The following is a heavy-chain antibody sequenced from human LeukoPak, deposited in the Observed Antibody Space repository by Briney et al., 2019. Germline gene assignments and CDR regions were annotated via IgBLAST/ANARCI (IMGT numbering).Heavy chain of an antibody. CDR1: GYTFTSYG. J-gene: IGHJ4*02. Sequence: GASVKVSCKASGYTFTSYGISWVRQAPGQGLEWMGWISAYNGDTKYSPKLQGRVTMTTDTSASTAYMELRTLRSDDTAVYYCARDMVAARVPRYWGQGTLVTVSS. V-gene: IGHV1-18*01. D-gene: IGHD6-6*01. CDR2: ISAYNGDT. CDR3: ARDMVAARVPRY.